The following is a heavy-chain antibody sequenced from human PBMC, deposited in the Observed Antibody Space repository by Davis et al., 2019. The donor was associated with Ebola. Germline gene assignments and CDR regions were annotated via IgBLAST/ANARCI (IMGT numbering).Heavy chain of an antibody. V-gene: IGHV3-23*01. D-gene: IGHD2-15*01. CDR1: GFTFSSYA. CDR2: ISSSGGST. J-gene: IGHJ4*02. Sequence: GESLKISCAASGFTFSSYAMSWVRQAPGKGLEWVSVISSSGGSTYYADSVKGRFTISRDNSKNTLYLQMNSRRAEDTAVYYCAKQSCSGGSCYLYFDYWGQGTLVTVSS. CDR3: AKQSCSGGSCYLYFDY.